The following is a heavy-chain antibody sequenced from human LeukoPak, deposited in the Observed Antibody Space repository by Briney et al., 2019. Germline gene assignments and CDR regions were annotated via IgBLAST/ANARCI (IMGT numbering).Heavy chain of an antibody. CDR3: ASLVYGSRNNWFDP. CDR2: IYTSGST. Sequence: SETLSLTCTVSGGSITSYYWSWIRQPPGKGLEWIGYIYTSGSTNYNPSLKSRVTISVDTSKNQFSLKLSSVTAADTAVYYCASLVYGSRNNWFDPWGQGTLVTVS. J-gene: IGHJ5*02. CDR1: GGSITSYY. D-gene: IGHD3-10*01. V-gene: IGHV4-4*09.